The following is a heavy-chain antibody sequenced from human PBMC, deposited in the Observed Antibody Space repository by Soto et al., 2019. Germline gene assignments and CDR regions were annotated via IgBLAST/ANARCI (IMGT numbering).Heavy chain of an antibody. CDR3: ARGDYSDTSGPFSDAFDI. J-gene: IGHJ3*02. V-gene: IGHV3-7*04. CDR1: GFTFSSYW. Sequence: PGGSLRLSCAASGFTFSSYWMSWVRQAPGKGLEWVANIRPDGNEKYYVDSVKGRFTMSRDNAKNSLFLQMNSLRAEDTAVYYCARGDYSDTSGPFSDAFDIWGQGTMVTVSS. D-gene: IGHD3-22*01. CDR2: IRPDGNEK.